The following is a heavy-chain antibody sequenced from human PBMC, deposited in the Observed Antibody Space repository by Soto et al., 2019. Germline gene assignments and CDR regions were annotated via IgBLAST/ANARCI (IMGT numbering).Heavy chain of an antibody. CDR2: VSGSGASP. V-gene: IGHV3-23*01. J-gene: IGHJ4*02. CDR1: GFTFSTYT. CDR3: AKARCSTTNCYVPDY. D-gene: IGHD2-2*01. Sequence: GGSLRLSCAASGFTFSTYTMSWVRRAPGKGLEWVSAVSGSGASPSYADSVQGRFTISRDNPKRTLYLQMNNLRAEDTAVYYCAKARCSTTNCYVPDYWGQGTLVTVSS.